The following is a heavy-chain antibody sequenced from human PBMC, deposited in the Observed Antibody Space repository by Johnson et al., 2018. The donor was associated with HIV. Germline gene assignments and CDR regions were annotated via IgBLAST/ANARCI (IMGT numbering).Heavy chain of an antibody. D-gene: IGHD6-13*01. CDR1: GFTFSNAW. CDR3: TTDQWPQLVHDAFDI. CDR2: IKSKTDGGTT. J-gene: IGHJ3*02. V-gene: IGHV3-15*01. Sequence: VQLVESGGGLVKPGGSLRLSCAASGFTFSNAWMSWVRQAPGKGLEWVGRIKSKTDGGTTDYAAPMKGRFTISRDDSKNTLYLQMNSLKTEDTAVYYCTTDQWPQLVHDAFDIWGQGTMVTVSS.